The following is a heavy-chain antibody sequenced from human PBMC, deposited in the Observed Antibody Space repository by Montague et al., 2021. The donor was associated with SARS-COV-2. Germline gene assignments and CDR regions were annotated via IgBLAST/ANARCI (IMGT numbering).Heavy chain of an antibody. D-gene: IGHD6-19*01. CDR2: IYHSGST. V-gene: IGHV4-4*02. CDR3: ATGPPSGLSVAGFGY. J-gene: IGHJ4*02. Sequence: SDTLSLTRGVSGGSISSSHWWNWVRQPPGKGLEWIGEIYHSGSTXYNPSLKNRVIISIDKSKNQFSLKLSSVTAADTAVYYCATGPPSGLSVAGFGYWGQGTLVTASS. CDR1: GGSISSSHW.